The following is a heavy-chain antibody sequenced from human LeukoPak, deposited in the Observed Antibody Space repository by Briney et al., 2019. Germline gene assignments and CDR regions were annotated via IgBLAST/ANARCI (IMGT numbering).Heavy chain of an antibody. CDR3: ASWSVTEGDDY. CDR2: IYTSGST. D-gene: IGHD3-3*01. V-gene: IGHV4-4*07. J-gene: IGHJ4*02. Sequence: SETLSLTCTASGGSISSYYRSWIRQPAGKGLEWIGRIYTSGSTTYNPSLKSRVTMSVDTSKNQLSLKLSSVTAADTAVYYCASWSVTEGDDYWGQGTLVTVSS. CDR1: GGSISSYY.